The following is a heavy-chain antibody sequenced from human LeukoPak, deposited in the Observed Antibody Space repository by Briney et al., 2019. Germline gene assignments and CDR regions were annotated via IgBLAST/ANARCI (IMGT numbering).Heavy chain of an antibody. CDR1: YY. CDR2: IYYSAST. Sequence: YYXXXXXXTPGKGVGWXGDIYYSASTNYNPSLTSRVPISVHTSKTQFSLKLSSVTAADTAVYYCARARYDSNYYYMDVWGKGTTVTVSS. CDR3: ARARYDSNYYYMDV. D-gene: IGHD3-22*01. V-gene: IGHV4-59*01. J-gene: IGHJ6*03.